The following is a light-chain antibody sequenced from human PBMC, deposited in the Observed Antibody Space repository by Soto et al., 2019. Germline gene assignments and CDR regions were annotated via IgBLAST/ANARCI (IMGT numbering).Light chain of an antibody. V-gene: IGLV1-51*01. CDR3: GTWDSSLSVGV. CDR2: DNN. J-gene: IGLJ1*01. Sequence: QSVLTQPPSVSAAPGQKVTISCSGSSSNIGNNYVSWYQQLPGTAPKLLIYDNNVRPSGIPDRFSGSKSGTSATLDISGLQTGDEADYYCGTWDSSLSVGVFGSGTKSPS. CDR1: SSNIGNNY.